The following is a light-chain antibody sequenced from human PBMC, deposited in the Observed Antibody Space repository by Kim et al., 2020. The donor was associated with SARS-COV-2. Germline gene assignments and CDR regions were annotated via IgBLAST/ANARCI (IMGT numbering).Light chain of an antibody. CDR1: QSVSSY. V-gene: IGKV3-11*01. Sequence: PGERATLSCRASQSVSSYLAWYQQKPGQPPRLLIYYASNRATGIPARFSGSGSGTDFTLTISSLEPEDFAVYYCQQRSNWPPMYTFGQGT. CDR2: YAS. CDR3: QQRSNWPPMYT. J-gene: IGKJ2*01.